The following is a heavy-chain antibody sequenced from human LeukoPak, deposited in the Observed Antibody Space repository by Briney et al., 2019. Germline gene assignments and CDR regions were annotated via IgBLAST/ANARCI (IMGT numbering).Heavy chain of an antibody. Sequence: GGSLRLSCAASGFTFSSYSVNWVRQAPGKGLEWVSSISSSSSYIYYADSVKGRFTISRDNAKNSLYLQMNSLRAEDTAVYYCARLAFPHRGPTDYWGQGTLVTVSS. V-gene: IGHV3-21*01. CDR3: ARLAFPHRGPTDY. CDR2: ISSSSSYI. J-gene: IGHJ4*02. CDR1: GFTFSSYS.